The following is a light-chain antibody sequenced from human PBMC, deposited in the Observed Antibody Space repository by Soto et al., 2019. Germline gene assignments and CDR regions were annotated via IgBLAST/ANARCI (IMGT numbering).Light chain of an antibody. CDR3: QQRSNWPGT. CDR2: DAS. Sequence: EIVMTQSPATLSVSPVERATLSCMASQSVSSNYLAWYQQKPGQAPRLLIYDASNRATGIPARFSGSGSGTDFTLTISSLEPEDFAVYYCQQRSNWPGTFGQGTKVDIK. J-gene: IGKJ1*01. V-gene: IGKV3-11*01. CDR1: QSVSSNY.